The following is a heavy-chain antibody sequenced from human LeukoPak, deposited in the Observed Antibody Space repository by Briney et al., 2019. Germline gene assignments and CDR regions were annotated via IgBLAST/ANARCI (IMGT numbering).Heavy chain of an antibody. J-gene: IGHJ3*02. Sequence: SETLSLTCAVSGGSISSSNWWSWVRQPPGKGLEWIGEIYHSGSTNYNPSLKSRVTISVDKSKNQFSLKLSSVTAADTAVYYCARDPNPKYGTDDAFDIWGQGTMVTVSS. V-gene: IGHV4-4*02. CDR2: IYHSGST. CDR3: ARDPNPKYGTDDAFDI. CDR1: GGSISSSNW. D-gene: IGHD4-17*01.